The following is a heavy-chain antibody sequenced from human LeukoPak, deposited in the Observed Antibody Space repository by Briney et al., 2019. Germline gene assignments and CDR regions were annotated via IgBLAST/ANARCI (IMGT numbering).Heavy chain of an antibody. V-gene: IGHV3-48*01. CDR2: ISSSSSTI. CDR3: ARDAGYSSSWSYYYYYYMDV. CDR1: GFTFSSYE. D-gene: IGHD6-13*01. J-gene: IGHJ6*03. Sequence: GGSLRLSCAASGFTFSSYEMNWVRQAPGKGLEWVSYISSSSSTIYYADSVKGRFTISRDNAKNSLYLQMNSLRAEDTAVYYCARDAGYSSSWSYYYYYYMDVWGKGTTVTVSS.